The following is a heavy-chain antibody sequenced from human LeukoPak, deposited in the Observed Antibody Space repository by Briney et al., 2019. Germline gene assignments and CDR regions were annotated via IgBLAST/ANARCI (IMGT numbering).Heavy chain of an antibody. CDR3: AKGGEICSGGSCSPGY. D-gene: IGHD2-15*01. J-gene: IGHJ4*02. Sequence: PGRSLRLSCAASGFIFSSYGMHWVRQAPGKGLEWVAVLSSDGGNKYYTDSVKGRFTISRDNSKDTLYLQMNSLRVEDTALYYCAKGGEICSGGSCSPGYWGQGTLVTVSS. V-gene: IGHV3-30*18. CDR1: GFIFSSYG. CDR2: LSSDGGNK.